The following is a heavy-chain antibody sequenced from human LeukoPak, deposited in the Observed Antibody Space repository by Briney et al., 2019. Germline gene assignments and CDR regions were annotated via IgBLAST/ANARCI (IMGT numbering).Heavy chain of an antibody. CDR1: GGSIGSYY. Sequence: SETLSLTCTVSGGSIGSYYWSWIRQPPGKGLEWIGYIYDSGSTNYNPSLKSRVTISVDTSKNQFSLKLSSVTAADTAVYCCARDSRRGYSYGPPHFDYWGQGTLVTVSS. CDR2: IYDSGST. CDR3: ARDSRRGYSYGPPHFDY. J-gene: IGHJ4*02. D-gene: IGHD5-18*01. V-gene: IGHV4-59*01.